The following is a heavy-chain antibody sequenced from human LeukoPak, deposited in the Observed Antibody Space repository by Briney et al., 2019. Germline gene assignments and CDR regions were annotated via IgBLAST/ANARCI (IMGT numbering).Heavy chain of an antibody. CDR3: AKDRPNYYHDNGHYYRRGGDC. CDR1: GFTFSIYA. Sequence: GGSLRLSCAASGFTFSIYAMSWVRQGTGKGLEWVSSTSSGGGLTFYADSVKGRFTISRDNSKNTLYLQMNSLRAEDTAVYYCAKDRPNYYHDNGHYYRRGGDCWGQGTLVTVSS. D-gene: IGHD3-22*01. V-gene: IGHV3-23*01. CDR2: TSSGGGLT. J-gene: IGHJ4*02.